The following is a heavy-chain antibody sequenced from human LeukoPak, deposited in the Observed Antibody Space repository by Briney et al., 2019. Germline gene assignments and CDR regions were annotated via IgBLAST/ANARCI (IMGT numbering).Heavy chain of an antibody. Sequence: PGGSLRLSCAASGFTFSSYSMNWVRQAPGKGLEWVSSISSSSSYIYYADSVKGRFTISRDNAKNTLYLQMNSLRAEDTAVYYCAREQWWGNYFDYWGQGTLVTVSS. J-gene: IGHJ4*02. D-gene: IGHD2-15*01. CDR1: GFTFSSYS. CDR3: AREQWWGNYFDY. V-gene: IGHV3-21*01. CDR2: ISSSSSYI.